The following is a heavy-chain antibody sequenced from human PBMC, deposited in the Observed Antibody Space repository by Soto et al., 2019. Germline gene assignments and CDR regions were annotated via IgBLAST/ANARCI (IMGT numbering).Heavy chain of an antibody. CDR3: ARGSGRDYYYYYMDV. V-gene: IGHV3-20*01. CDR2: INWNGGST. Sequence: EVQLVESGGGVVRPGGSLRLSCAASGFTFDDYGMSWVRQAPGKGLEWVAGINWNGGSTGYADSVKGRFTISRDNAKNSLYLQMNSLRAEDTALYHCARGSGRDYYYYYMDVWGKGTTVTVSS. J-gene: IGHJ6*03. CDR1: GFTFDDYG. D-gene: IGHD2-15*01.